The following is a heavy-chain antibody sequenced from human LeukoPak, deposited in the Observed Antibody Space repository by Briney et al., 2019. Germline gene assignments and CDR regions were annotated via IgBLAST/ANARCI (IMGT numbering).Heavy chain of an antibody. Sequence: ASVKVSCKASGYTFTSYDINWVRQATGQGLEWMGIINPSGGSTSYAQKFQGRVTMTRDMSTSTVYMELSSLRSEDTAVYYCARESSGWPFDYWGQGTLVTVSS. J-gene: IGHJ4*02. V-gene: IGHV1-46*01. CDR2: INPSGGST. CDR3: ARESSGWPFDY. CDR1: GYTFTSYD. D-gene: IGHD6-19*01.